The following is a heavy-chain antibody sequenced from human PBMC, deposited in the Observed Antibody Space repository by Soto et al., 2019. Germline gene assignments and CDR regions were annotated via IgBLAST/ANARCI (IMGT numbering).Heavy chain of an antibody. D-gene: IGHD1-26*01. CDR1: GFSVSSKY. J-gene: IGHJ4*02. V-gene: IGHV3-53*02. CDR2: IYSGGST. Sequence: VQLVETGGGLMQPGGSLRLSCAASGFSVSSKYMSWVRQAPGKGLEWVSVIYSGGSTYYADSVKGRFTISRDNSKNTLYLQMSSLRAEDTAVYYCARGSWEVLDYWGQGTLVTVSS. CDR3: ARGSWEVLDY.